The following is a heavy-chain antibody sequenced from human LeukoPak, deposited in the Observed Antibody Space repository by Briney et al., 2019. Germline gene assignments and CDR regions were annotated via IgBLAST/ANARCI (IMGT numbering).Heavy chain of an antibody. D-gene: IGHD2-15*01. CDR3: ARGRYCSGGSCSGNWFDP. CDR1: GGSISSSSYY. CDR2: IYYSGST. J-gene: IGHJ5*02. Sequence: SETLSLTCTVSGGSISSSSYYWGWIRQPPGKGLEWIGSIYYSGSTYYNPSLKSRVTISVDTSKNQFSLKLSSVTAADTAVYYCARGRYCSGGSCSGNWFDPWGQGTLVTVSS. V-gene: IGHV4-39*07.